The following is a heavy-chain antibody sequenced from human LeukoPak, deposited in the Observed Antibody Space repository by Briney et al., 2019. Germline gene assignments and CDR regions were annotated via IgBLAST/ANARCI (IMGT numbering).Heavy chain of an antibody. D-gene: IGHD6-19*01. V-gene: IGHV1-69*05. J-gene: IGHJ4*02. Sequence: SVNVSCKASGGTFSSYAVSWVRQAAGPGLEWMGRISPTFGTANYAQKFQGRVKITTDESTSTAYMELSSLRSEDTAVYYCARTIAVANAYFDYWGQGTLVTVSS. CDR3: ARTIAVANAYFDY. CDR2: ISPTFGTA. CDR1: GGTFSSYA.